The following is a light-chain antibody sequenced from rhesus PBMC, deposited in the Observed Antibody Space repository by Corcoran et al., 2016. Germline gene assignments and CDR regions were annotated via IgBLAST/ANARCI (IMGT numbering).Light chain of an antibody. CDR3: QQHNRYPWT. Sequence: DIQMTQSPSSLSASVGDTVTITCRASQAISNYLAWYQQKPGKAPKPLIYYASNLESGVPSRFSGNGSGTDFTLTIRSLQPKDFATYYCQQHNRYPWTFGQGTKVEIK. CDR1: QAISNY. J-gene: IGKJ1*01. V-gene: IGKV1S14*01. CDR2: YAS.